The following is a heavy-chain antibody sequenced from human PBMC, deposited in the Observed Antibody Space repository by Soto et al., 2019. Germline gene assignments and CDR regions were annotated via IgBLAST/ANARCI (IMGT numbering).Heavy chain of an antibody. J-gene: IGHJ6*02. Sequence: QVQLVESGGGVVQPGRSLRLSCAASGFTFSSYGMHWVRQAPGKGLEWVAVISYDGSNKYYADSVKGRFTISRDNSKNTLYLQMNSLRAEDTAVYYCAKDTSMGVVILHYYYGMDVWGQGTTVTVSS. V-gene: IGHV3-30*18. CDR2: ISYDGSNK. D-gene: IGHD3-3*01. CDR3: AKDTSMGVVILHYYYGMDV. CDR1: GFTFSSYG.